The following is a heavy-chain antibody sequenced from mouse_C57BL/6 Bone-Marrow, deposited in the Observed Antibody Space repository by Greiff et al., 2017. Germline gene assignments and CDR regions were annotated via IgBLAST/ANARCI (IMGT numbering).Heavy chain of an antibody. Sequence: VKLVESGAELMKPGASVKLSCKATGYTFTGYWIEWVKQRPGHGLEWIGEILPGSGSTNYNEKFKGKATFTADTSSNTAYMQLSSLTTEDSAIYYCARESIGYDYEGWFAYWGQGTLVTVAA. CDR1: GYTFTGYW. CDR3: ARESIGYDYEGWFAY. D-gene: IGHD2-4*01. CDR2: ILPGSGST. V-gene: IGHV1-9*01. J-gene: IGHJ3*01.